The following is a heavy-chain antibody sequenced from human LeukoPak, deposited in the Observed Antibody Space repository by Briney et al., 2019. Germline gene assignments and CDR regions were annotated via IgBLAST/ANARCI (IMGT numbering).Heavy chain of an antibody. J-gene: IGHJ6*02. CDR3: ARDGSRYCSSRSCYSGYYYYSMDV. CDR1: GFTFSDYH. V-gene: IGHV3-11*01. Sequence: GGSLRLSCAASGFTFSDYHMSWIRQAPGKGLEWVSYISPGGNTIYYADSMKGRVTISRDNAKDSMFLQMNSLRAEDTAVYYCARDGSRYCSSRSCYSGYYYYSMDVWGQGTTVTVSS. CDR2: ISPGGNTI. D-gene: IGHD2-2*01.